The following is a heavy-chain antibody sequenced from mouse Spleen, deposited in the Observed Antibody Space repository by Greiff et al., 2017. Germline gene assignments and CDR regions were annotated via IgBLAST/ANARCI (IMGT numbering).Heavy chain of an antibody. D-gene: IGHD2-2*01. J-gene: IGHJ2*01. V-gene: IGHV5-12-1*01. CDR3: AKGYEGFDY. CDR2: ISSGGGST. CDR1: GFAFSSYD. Sequence: EVQLVESGGGLVKPGGSLKLSCAASGFAFSSYDMSWVRQTPEKRLEWVAYISSGGGSTYYPDTVKGRFTISRDNAKNTLYLQMSSLKSEDTAMYYCAKGYEGFDYWGQGTTLTVSS.